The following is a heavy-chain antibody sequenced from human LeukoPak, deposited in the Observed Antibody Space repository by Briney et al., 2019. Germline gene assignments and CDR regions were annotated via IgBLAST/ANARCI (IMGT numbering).Heavy chain of an antibody. D-gene: IGHD3-10*01. CDR3: ARAYYYGSGSPFDY. CDR1: GYTFTSYG. J-gene: IGHJ4*02. V-gene: IGHV1-18*01. Sequence: ASVKVSCKASGYTFTSYGISWVRQAPGQGLEWMGWISAYNGNTNYAQKLQGRVTMTRDMPTSTVYMELSSLRSEDTAVYYCARAYYYGSGSPFDYWGQGTLVTVSS. CDR2: ISAYNGNT.